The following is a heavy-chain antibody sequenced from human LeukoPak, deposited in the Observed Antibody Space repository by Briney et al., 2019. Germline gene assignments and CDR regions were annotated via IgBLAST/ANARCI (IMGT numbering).Heavy chain of an antibody. J-gene: IGHJ4*02. V-gene: IGHV3-11*05. Sequence: GGSLRLSCAASGFTFSDYYMSWIRQAPGKGLEWVSYISSSSSYTNYANSVKGRFTISRDNAKNSLYLQMNSLRAEDTAVYYCARDAVSLAAAGTSDYWGQGTLVTVSS. CDR3: ARDAVSLAAAGTSDY. D-gene: IGHD6-13*01. CDR1: GFTFSDYY. CDR2: ISSSSSYT.